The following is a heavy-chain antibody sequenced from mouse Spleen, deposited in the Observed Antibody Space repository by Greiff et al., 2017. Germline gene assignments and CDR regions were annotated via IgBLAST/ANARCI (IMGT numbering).Heavy chain of an antibody. Sequence: DVKLVESGGDLVKPGGSLKLSCAASGFTFSSYGMSWVRQTPDKRLEWVATISSGGSYTYYPDSVKGRFTISRDNAKNTLYLQMSSLKSEDTAMYYCARHNGRYEGFAYWGQGTLVTVSA. CDR1: GFTFSSYG. CDR3: ARHNGRYEGFAY. CDR2: ISSGGSYT. D-gene: IGHD1-1*01. V-gene: IGHV5-6*02. J-gene: IGHJ3*01.